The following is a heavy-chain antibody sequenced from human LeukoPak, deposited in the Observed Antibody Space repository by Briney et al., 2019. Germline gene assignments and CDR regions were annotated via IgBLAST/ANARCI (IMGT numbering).Heavy chain of an antibody. CDR1: GYRFSDYW. V-gene: IGHV5-51*01. J-gene: IGHJ4*02. CDR2: IYPGDSDA. D-gene: IGHD2-15*01. Sequence: GESLKISCKASGYRFSDYWNGWVRQTPGKGLEFMGIIYPGDSDATYSPSFQGQVIISADTSISTAYLQWSSLKSSDTAMYYCGRPAGGSWGLLHYWGQGSLVTVSS. CDR3: GRPAGGSWGLLHY.